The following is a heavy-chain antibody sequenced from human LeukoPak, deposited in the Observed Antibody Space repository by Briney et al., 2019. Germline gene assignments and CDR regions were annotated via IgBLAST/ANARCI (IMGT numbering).Heavy chain of an antibody. Sequence: SETLSLTCTVSGYSISSGYYWGWIRQPPGKGLKWIGSISHSGSTYYNPSLKSRVTISVDTSKNQFSLKLSSVTAADTAVYYCARLRRSRLAEFDYWGQGTLVTVSS. D-gene: IGHD3-3*02. CDR3: ARLRRSRLAEFDY. J-gene: IGHJ4*02. CDR1: GYSISSGYY. CDR2: ISHSGST. V-gene: IGHV4-38-2*02.